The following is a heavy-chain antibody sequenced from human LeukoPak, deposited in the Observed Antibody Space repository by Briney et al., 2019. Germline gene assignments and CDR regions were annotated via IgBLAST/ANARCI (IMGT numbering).Heavy chain of an antibody. CDR2: IYHSGST. Sequence: SQTLSLTCTVSGGSISSGGYYWSWIRQPPGKGLEWIGYIYHSGSTYYNPSLKSRVTISVDRSKNQFSLKLSSVTAADTAVYYCARGMAYEYSFVGWGQGTLVTVSS. J-gene: IGHJ4*02. V-gene: IGHV4-30-2*01. D-gene: IGHD5-12*01. CDR3: ARGMAYEYSFVG. CDR1: GGSISSGGYY.